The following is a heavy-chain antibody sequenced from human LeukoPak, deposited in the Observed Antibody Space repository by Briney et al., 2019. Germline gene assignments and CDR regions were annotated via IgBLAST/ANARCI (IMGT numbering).Heavy chain of an antibody. CDR3: AKNGWFLDL. Sequence: ASVKVSCKASEYIFSSYALHWVRQAPGQRLEWMGWINPNSGATSFAQKFRGRVTMTRDTSISTAYMELSSLRSDDTAVYYCAKNGWFLDLWGRGTLVTVSP. CDR1: EYIFSSYA. J-gene: IGHJ2*01. D-gene: IGHD1-1*01. CDR2: INPNSGAT. V-gene: IGHV1-2*02.